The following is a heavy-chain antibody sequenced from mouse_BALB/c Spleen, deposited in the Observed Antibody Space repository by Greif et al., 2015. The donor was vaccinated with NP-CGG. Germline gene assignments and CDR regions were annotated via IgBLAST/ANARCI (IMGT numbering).Heavy chain of an antibody. CDR3: ARWDWYFDV. CDR2: IDPANGNT. Sequence: EVQLQQSGAELVKPGASVKLSCTASGFNIKDTYMHWVKQRPEQGLEWIGRIDPANGNTTYDPKFQGKATITADTSSNTAYLQLSSLTSEDTAVYYWARWDWYFDVWGAGTTVTVSS. V-gene: IGHV14-3*02. CDR1: GFNIKDTY. J-gene: IGHJ1*01.